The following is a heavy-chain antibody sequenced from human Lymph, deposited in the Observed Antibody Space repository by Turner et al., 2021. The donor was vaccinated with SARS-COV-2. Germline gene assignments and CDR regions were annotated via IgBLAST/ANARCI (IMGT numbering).Heavy chain of an antibody. V-gene: IGHV1-2*07. J-gene: IGHJ4*02. CDR3: AGSRALQSLVGGVDGFGY. CDR1: GYTFTGYY. Sequence: QVQLVQCGAEVKKAGGSVKGACKASGYTFTGYYMDWVRQAPGQGLGWMGWIKPNSGGSVYAHNFRGSITKTGDASISTASMELNSMRSVDMAVYSFAGSRALQSLVGGVDGFGYWGQGTLVTVSS. CDR2: IKPNSGGS. D-gene: IGHD3-10*01.